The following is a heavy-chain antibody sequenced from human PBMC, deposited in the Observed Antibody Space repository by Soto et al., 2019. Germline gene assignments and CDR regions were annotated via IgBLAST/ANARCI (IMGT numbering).Heavy chain of an antibody. Sequence: ASVKVSCKASGYTFTSYAMHWVRQAPGQRLEWMGWINAGNGNTKYSQKFQGRVTITRDTSASTAYMELSSLRSEDTAVYYCAETPGYYYGMDVWGQGTTVTVSS. CDR2: INAGNGNT. J-gene: IGHJ6*02. CDR1: GYTFTSYA. CDR3: AETPGYYYGMDV. V-gene: IGHV1-3*01.